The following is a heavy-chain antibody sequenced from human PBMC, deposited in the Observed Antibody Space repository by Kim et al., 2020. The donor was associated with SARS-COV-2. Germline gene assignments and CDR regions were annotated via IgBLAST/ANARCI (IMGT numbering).Heavy chain of an antibody. Sequence: GESLKFSCKGSGYSFTSYWIGWVRQMPGKGLEWMGIIYPGDSDTRYSPSFQGQVTISADKSISTAYLQWSSLKASDTAIYYCARLGSLVRGLYYYYGMDVWGHGTTVTVSS. CDR1: GYSFTSYW. CDR3: ARLGSLVRGLYYYYGMDV. V-gene: IGHV5-51*01. D-gene: IGHD3-10*01. CDR2: IYPGDSDT. J-gene: IGHJ6*02.